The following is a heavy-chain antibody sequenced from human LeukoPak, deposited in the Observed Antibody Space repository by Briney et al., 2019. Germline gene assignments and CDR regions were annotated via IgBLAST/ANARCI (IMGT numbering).Heavy chain of an antibody. D-gene: IGHD2-2*01. Sequence: PGGSRRLSCAASGFTFRDYTMNWVRQAPGKGLEWVSAISKSGTYIKYADSVKGRFTVSRDNAKNSLSLQMNSLRVEDTAVYYCAREVVIVVEPAANTIDYWGQGTRVTVSS. V-gene: IGHV3-21*01. CDR3: AREVVIVVEPAANTIDY. CDR2: ISKSGTYI. CDR1: GFTFRDYT. J-gene: IGHJ4*02.